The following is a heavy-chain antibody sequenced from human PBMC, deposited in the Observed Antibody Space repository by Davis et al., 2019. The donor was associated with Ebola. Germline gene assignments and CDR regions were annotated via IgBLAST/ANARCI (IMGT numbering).Heavy chain of an antibody. J-gene: IGHJ6*04. CDR2: INTGNGNT. CDR3: ARDPKLDGMDV. V-gene: IGHV1-3*04. CDR1: GYTFTTYT. Sequence: ASVKVSCKASGYTFTTYTVHWVRQAPGQRLEWMGWINTGNGNTEYSQKFQGRVSITGDTSASTAYMDLSSLRSEDTAVYYCARDPKLDGMDVWGKGTTVIVSS. D-gene: IGHD6-13*01.